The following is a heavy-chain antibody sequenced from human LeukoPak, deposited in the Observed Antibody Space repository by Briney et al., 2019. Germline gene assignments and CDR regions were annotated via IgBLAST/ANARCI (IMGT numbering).Heavy chain of an antibody. D-gene: IGHD3-3*01. V-gene: IGHV4-4*02. CDR1: GGSISSSNW. CDR2: IYYSGST. Sequence: PSETLSLTCAVSGGSISSSNWWSWVRQPPGKGLEWIASIYYSGSTYYNPSLKSRVTISVDTSKNQFSLKLSSVTAADTAVYYCARGHDSIKTFGEVIKSRTRWFDPWGQGTLVTVSS. J-gene: IGHJ5*02. CDR3: ARGHDSIKTFGEVIKSRTRWFDP.